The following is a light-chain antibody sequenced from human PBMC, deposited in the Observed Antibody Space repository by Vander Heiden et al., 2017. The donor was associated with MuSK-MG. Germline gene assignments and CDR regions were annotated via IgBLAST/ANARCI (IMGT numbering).Light chain of an antibody. Sequence: IQMTQSPSSLSASVGDRVTITCRASQSISSYLNWYQQKPGKAPKLLIYAASSLQSGVPSRFSGSGSGTDFTLTISSLQPEDFATYYCQQSDSTPSLTFGGGTKVEIK. CDR2: AAS. V-gene: IGKV1-39*01. CDR1: QSISSY. CDR3: QQSDSTPSLT. J-gene: IGKJ4*01.